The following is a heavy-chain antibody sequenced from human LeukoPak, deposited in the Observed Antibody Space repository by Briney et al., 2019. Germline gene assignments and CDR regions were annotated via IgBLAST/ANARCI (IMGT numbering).Heavy chain of an antibody. CDR1: GGSFSGYY. CDR2: INHSGST. Sequence: KPSETLSLTCAVYGGSFSGYYWSWIRQPPGKGLEWIGEINHSGSTNYNPSLKSRVTISVDTSKNQFSLKLSSVTAADTAVYYCARAQVRGKWFDPWGQGTLVTVSS. V-gene: IGHV4-34*01. D-gene: IGHD3-16*01. J-gene: IGHJ5*02. CDR3: ARAQVRGKWFDP.